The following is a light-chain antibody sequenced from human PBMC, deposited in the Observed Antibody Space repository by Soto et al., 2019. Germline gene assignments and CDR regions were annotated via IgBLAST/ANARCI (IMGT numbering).Light chain of an antibody. CDR2: WAS. J-gene: IGKJ2*01. CDR3: QQYESTPPT. CDR1: QSVLYSSNNKNY. V-gene: IGKV4-1*01. Sequence: DIVMTQSPDSLPVSLGERATINCKSSQSVLYSSNNKNYLAWYQQRPGQPPKLLIYWASTRESGVPDRFSGSGSGTDFTLTITSLQAEDVAVYYCQQYESTPPTFGQGTKLEIK.